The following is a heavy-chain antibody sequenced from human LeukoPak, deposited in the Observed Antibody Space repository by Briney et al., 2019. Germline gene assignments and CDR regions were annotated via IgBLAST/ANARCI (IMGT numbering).Heavy chain of an antibody. Sequence: GGSLRLSCATSAFSFTDYPVNWVRQAAGKGREWISNIRTTAEGAKYAYYADSVKGRVAISRDDGKNTLYLHMNSLRDDDTAVYYCETGQRYAFDYWGQGILVTVSS. CDR3: ETGQRYAFDY. V-gene: IGHV3-48*02. J-gene: IGHJ4*02. CDR2: IRTTAEGAKYA. D-gene: IGHD3-9*01. CDR1: AFSFTDYP.